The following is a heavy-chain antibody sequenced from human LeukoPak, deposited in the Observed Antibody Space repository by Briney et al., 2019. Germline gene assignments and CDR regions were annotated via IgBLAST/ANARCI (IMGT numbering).Heavy chain of an antibody. CDR1: GYSFTSYW. CDR3: ARQGSSGWYGTFYMDV. J-gene: IGHJ6*03. D-gene: IGHD6-19*01. Sequence: GESLKISCKGSGYSFTSYWIGWVRQMPGKGLEWMGIIYPGDSDARYSPSFQGQVTISADKSISTAYLQWSSLKASDTAMYYCARQGSSGWYGTFYMDVWGKGTTVTASS. V-gene: IGHV5-51*01. CDR2: IYPGDSDA.